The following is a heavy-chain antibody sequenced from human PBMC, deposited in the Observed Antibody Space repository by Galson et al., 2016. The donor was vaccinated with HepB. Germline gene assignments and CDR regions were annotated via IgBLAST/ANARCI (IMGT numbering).Heavy chain of an antibody. CDR3: ARDRDGVVPADGDAFDI. CDR2: IYYSGST. D-gene: IGHD2-2*01. V-gene: IGHV4-30-4*01. CDR1: GGSISSGDYY. J-gene: IGHJ3*02. Sequence: TLSLTCTVSGGSISSGDYYWSWIRQPPGKGLEWIGYIYYSGSTYYNPSLKSRVTISVDTSKNQFSLKLSSVTAADTAVYYCARDRDGVVPADGDAFDIWGQGTMVTVSS.